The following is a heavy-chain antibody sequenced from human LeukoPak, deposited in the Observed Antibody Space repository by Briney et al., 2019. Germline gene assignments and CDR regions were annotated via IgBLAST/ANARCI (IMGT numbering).Heavy chain of an antibody. Sequence: GGSLRLSCAASGFTFDDFGMHWVRQGPGKGLEWVPGISWNSGTIGYADSVKGRFTISRDNSKNTLYLQMNSLRAEDTAVYYCARDRGIYYYYDSSGFGWLDYWGQGTLVTVSS. CDR3: ARDRGIYYYYDSSGFGWLDY. CDR2: ISWNSGTI. D-gene: IGHD3-22*01. CDR1: GFTFDDFG. V-gene: IGHV3-9*01. J-gene: IGHJ4*02.